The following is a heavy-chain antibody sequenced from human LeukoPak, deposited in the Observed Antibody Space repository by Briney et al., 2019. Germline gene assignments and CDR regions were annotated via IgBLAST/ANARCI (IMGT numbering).Heavy chain of an antibody. Sequence: GRSLRRSCAASGFTFSSYGMHWVRQAPGKGLEWVAVIWYDGSNKYYADSVKGRFTISRDNSKNTLYLQMNSLRAEDTAVYYCAREGSYGYSSTRSILWYVMDVWGQGTTVTVSS. J-gene: IGHJ6*02. CDR1: GFTFSSYG. CDR3: AREGSYGYSSTRSILWYVMDV. V-gene: IGHV3-33*01. CDR2: IWYDGSNK. D-gene: IGHD6-13*01.